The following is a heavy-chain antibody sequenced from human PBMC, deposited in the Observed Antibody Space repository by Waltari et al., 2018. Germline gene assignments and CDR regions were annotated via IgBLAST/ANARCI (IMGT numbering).Heavy chain of an antibody. CDR3: ARPYGVGATAYYYYGMDV. J-gene: IGHJ6*02. CDR1: GGSFSGYY. CDR2: INHSGST. V-gene: IGHV4-34*01. D-gene: IGHD1-26*01. Sequence: QVQLQQWGAGLLKPSETLSLTCAVYGGSFSGYYWSWIRQPPGRGLEWIGEINHSGSTNYNPSLKSRVTISVDTSKNQFSLKLSSVTAADTAVYYCARPYGVGATAYYYYGMDVWGQGTTVTVSS.